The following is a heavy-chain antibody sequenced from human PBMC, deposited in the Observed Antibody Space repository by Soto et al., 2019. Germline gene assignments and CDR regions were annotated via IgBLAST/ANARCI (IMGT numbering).Heavy chain of an antibody. J-gene: IGHJ4*02. CDR1: GGSISSGGYY. Sequence: QVQLQESGPGLVKPSQTLSLTCTVSGGSISSGGYYWSWIRQHPGKGLEWIGDIYYSGSTHYNPSLXXRXTTXVDTSKNQLSLKLSAVTAADTAVYYCARVKSYFDYWGQGALVTVSS. CDR2: IYYSGST. V-gene: IGHV4-31*03. CDR3: ARVKSYFDY.